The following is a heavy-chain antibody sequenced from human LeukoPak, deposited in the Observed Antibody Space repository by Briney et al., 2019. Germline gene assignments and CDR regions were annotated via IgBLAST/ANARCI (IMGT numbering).Heavy chain of an antibody. CDR1: GFTFSTYS. J-gene: IGHJ6*04. D-gene: IGHD3-10*02. Sequence: GGSLRLSCAASGFTFSTYSMNWVRQAPGKGLEWVSSISSTGSYIYYADSVKGRFTISRDNAKNSLYLQMNSLRAEDTAVYYCAELGITMIGGVWGKGTTVTISS. CDR3: AELGITMIGGV. CDR2: ISSTGSYI. V-gene: IGHV3-21*01.